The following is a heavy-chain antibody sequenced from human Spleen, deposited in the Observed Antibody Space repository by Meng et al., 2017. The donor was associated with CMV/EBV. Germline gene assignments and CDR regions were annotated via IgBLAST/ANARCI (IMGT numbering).Heavy chain of an antibody. CDR3: ASYSYHFLGYCTPANCQGSVQFDY. V-gene: IGHV1-69*05. D-gene: IGHD2-8*01. Sequence: LSWVRQAPGQRLEWMGGIIPVFGTTHYAQKFQGRLSITTDESTDTAYMELSSLTYEDTAVYYCASYSYHFLGYCTPANCQGSVQFDYWGQGALVTVSS. J-gene: IGHJ4*02. CDR2: IIPVFGTT.